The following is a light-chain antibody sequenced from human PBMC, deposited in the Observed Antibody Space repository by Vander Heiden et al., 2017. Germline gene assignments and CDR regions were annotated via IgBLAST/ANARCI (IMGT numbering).Light chain of an antibody. CDR2: NDN. Sequence: QSVLTQPGSRSGTPGRRVTISITGSSDNIGSKYVYWYQQHPGTAPILLIYNDNERPSGVPDRFSGSKSGTTASLTISGLRAEDEADYYCAAWDDSISPWVFGGGTKLTVL. CDR1: SDNIGSKY. CDR3: AAWDDSISPWV. V-gene: IGLV1-47*02. J-gene: IGLJ3*02.